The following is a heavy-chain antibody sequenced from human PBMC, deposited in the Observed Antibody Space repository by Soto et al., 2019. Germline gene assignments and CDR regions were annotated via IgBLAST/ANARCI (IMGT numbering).Heavy chain of an antibody. CDR3: ASRAPGSGPFSWELPDV. V-gene: IGHV1-45*02. Sequence: QMQLVQSGAEVKKTGSSVTVSCKALGNTFTYRYLHWVRQAPGQALEWMGWITPFSGDVHYAQKSQEPVPITSDMSINTAYIQMSSLRSEDTPMYFFASRAPGSGPFSWELPDVWGQGTLVTVSS. CDR2: ITPFSGDV. J-gene: IGHJ4*02. D-gene: IGHD1-26*01. CDR1: GNTFTYRY.